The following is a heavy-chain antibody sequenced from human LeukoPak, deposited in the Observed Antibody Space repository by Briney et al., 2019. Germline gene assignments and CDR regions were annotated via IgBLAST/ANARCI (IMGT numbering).Heavy chain of an antibody. D-gene: IGHD4-11*01. Sequence: SETLSLTCTVSDGSISSSSYYWGRIRQPPGKGLEWIGSIYYSGSTYYNPSLKSRVSMSLDTSKNQFSLKLRSMTAADTAVYYCASREYSSSHNHWGQGTLVTVSS. V-gene: IGHV4-39*01. CDR1: DGSISSSSYY. CDR3: ASREYSSSHNH. J-gene: IGHJ4*02. CDR2: IYYSGST.